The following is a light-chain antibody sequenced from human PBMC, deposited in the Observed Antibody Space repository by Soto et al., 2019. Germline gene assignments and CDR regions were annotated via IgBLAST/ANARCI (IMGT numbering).Light chain of an antibody. Sequence: DIQVTQSPSSLSASVGDRITITCRASQGIRNYLAWYQQKPGKVPKLLIYDASTLQSGAPSRFSGGGSGTDFTLTINSLQPEDVATYYCQKYDSAPLTFGGGTTVEIK. J-gene: IGKJ4*01. CDR2: DAS. V-gene: IGKV1-27*01. CDR3: QKYDSAPLT. CDR1: QGIRNY.